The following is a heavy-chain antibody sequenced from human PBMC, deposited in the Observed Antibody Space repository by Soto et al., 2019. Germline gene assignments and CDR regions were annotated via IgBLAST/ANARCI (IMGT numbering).Heavy chain of an antibody. CDR3: ATSNRYCSSTSCDQFDY. D-gene: IGHD2-2*01. CDR1: GFTFSSYS. CDR2: ISSSSSYI. V-gene: IGHV3-21*01. Sequence: GGSLRLSCAASGFTFSSYSMNWVRQAPGKGLEWVSSISSSSSYIYYADSVKGRFTISRDNAKNSLYLQMNSLRAEDTAVYYCATSNRYCSSTSCDQFDYWGQGTLVTVSS. J-gene: IGHJ4*02.